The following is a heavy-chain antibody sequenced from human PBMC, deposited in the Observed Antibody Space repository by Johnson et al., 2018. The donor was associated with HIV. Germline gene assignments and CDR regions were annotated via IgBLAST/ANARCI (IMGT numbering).Heavy chain of an antibody. D-gene: IGHD3-10*01. J-gene: IGHJ3*02. Sequence: QVQLVESGGGLVKPGGSLRLSCAASGFTFSDYYMSWIRQAPGKGLEWVSYISSSGNTIFYADSVKGRFTISRDNAKNSLFLKMNSRRAEDTAVYYCAGGFYYGSGSYHGALDIWGQGTMVTVSS. V-gene: IGHV3-11*04. CDR2: ISSSGNTI. CDR1: GFTFSDYY. CDR3: AGGFYYGSGSYHGALDI.